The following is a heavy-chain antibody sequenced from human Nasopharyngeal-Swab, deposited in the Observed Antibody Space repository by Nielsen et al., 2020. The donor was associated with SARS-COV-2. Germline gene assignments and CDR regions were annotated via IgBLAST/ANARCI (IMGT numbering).Heavy chain of an antibody. CDR3: GRVGTIAARWGYFDY. D-gene: IGHD6-6*01. Sequence: PLSLTCTVSGGSISSGSYSWSWIRQPAGKGLEWIGRIYTSRSTNYNPSLKSRVKKSVDTSTTQFSLKRSSVTAADTAVYYCGRVGTIAARWGYFDYWGQGTLVTVSS. J-gene: IGHJ4*02. V-gene: IGHV4-61*02. CDR2: IYTSRST. CDR1: GGSISSGSYS.